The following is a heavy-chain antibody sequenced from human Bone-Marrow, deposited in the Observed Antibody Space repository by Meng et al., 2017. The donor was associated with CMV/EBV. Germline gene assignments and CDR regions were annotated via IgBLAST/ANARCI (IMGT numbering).Heavy chain of an antibody. D-gene: IGHD1-7*01. Sequence: GESLKISCAASGFTFSSYAMHWVRQAPGKGLEWVAFIRDDGSNKYYVDSVKGRFTISRDNPKNTLYVQMNSLRAEDTAVYYCAKMPGTTGRGYYYYGMDVWGQGTTVTVSS. CDR1: GFTFSSYA. CDR3: AKMPGTTGRGYYYYGMDV. J-gene: IGHJ6*02. CDR2: IRDDGSNK. V-gene: IGHV3-30*02.